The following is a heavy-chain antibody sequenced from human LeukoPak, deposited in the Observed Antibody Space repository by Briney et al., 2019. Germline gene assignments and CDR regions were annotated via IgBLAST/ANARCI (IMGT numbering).Heavy chain of an antibody. V-gene: IGHV4-39*07. CDR3: ARGPSITIFGVVIRRSPMDV. CDR2: INHSGST. J-gene: IGHJ6*04. Sequence: SETLSLTCTASGGSISSSSYYWGWIRQPPGKGLEWIGEINHSGSTNYNPSLKSRVTISVDTSKNQFSLKLSSVTAADTAVYYCARGPSITIFGVVIRRSPMDVWGKGTTVTVSS. CDR1: GGSISSSSYY. D-gene: IGHD3-3*01.